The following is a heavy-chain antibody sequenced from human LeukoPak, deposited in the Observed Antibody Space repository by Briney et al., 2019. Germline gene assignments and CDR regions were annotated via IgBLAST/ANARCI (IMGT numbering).Heavy chain of an antibody. Sequence: GGSLILSCAASGFSINTYWMLWVRQVPGKGPVWVSRIDSDGIITTYADSAKGRFTMSRDDAKNTLYLQMNSLRDEDTAVYYCARDKDGPGASIDYWGQGTLVTVSS. V-gene: IGHV3-74*01. J-gene: IGHJ4*02. CDR2: IDSDGIIT. CDR3: ARDKDGPGASIDY. D-gene: IGHD1-26*01. CDR1: GFSINTYW.